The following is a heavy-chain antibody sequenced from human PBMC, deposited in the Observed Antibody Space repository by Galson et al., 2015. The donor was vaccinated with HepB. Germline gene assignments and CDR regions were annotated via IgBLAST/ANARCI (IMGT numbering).Heavy chain of an antibody. CDR1: GYSFSSYW. J-gene: IGHJ6*03. CDR3: ARRAGGTSDWYGFYYMDV. Sequence: QSGAEVKKPGESLKISCKGSGYSFSSYWIGWVRQMPGKGLEWMGIIYPGDSDTRYSPSFQDEVTISADKSISTAFLQWSSLKASDTAMYYCARRAGGTSDWYGFYYMDVRGKGTTVTVSS. D-gene: IGHD3-9*01. CDR2: IYPGDSDT. V-gene: IGHV5-51*01.